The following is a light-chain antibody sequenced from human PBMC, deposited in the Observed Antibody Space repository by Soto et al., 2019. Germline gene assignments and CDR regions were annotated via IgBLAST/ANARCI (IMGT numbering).Light chain of an antibody. J-gene: IGLJ2*01. CDR3: SSYAGSDNVV. CDR1: SSDVGGYNY. Sequence: QSVLTQPPSASGSPGQSVTISCTGTSSDVGGYNYVSWYQQHPGKAPKLMIYDVNKRPSGVPDRFSGSKSGNSASLTVSGLQTEDEADYYCSSYAGSDNVVFGGGTQLTVL. V-gene: IGLV2-8*01. CDR2: DVN.